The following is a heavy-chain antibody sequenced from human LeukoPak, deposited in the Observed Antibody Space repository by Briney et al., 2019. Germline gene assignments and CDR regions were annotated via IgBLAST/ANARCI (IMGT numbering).Heavy chain of an antibody. CDR3: ASDSGYDHHGLFEY. J-gene: IGHJ4*02. V-gene: IGHV3-30*04. D-gene: IGHD5-12*01. CDR2: ISYDGSNE. CDR1: GFTFSNYA. Sequence: GGSLRLSCAASGFTFSNYAMHWVRQAPGKGLEWVAVISYDGSNENYADSVKGRFTISRDNSKNTLYLQMNSLRAEDTAVYYFASDSGYDHHGLFEYWGQGTLVTVSS.